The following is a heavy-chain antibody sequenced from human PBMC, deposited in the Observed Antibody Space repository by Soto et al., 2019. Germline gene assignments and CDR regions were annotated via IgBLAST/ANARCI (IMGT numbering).Heavy chain of an antibody. CDR1: GGTFSSYA. Sequence: QVQLVQSGAEVKKPGSSVKVSCMASGGTFSSYAISWVRQAPGQGLEWMGGIIPIFGTANYAQKFQGRVTITADKSTSTAYMELSSLRSEDTAVYYCASGITAGTTAYYYYGMDVWGQGTTVTVSS. V-gene: IGHV1-69*06. J-gene: IGHJ6*02. CDR3: ASGITAGTTAYYYYGMDV. CDR2: IIPIFGTA. D-gene: IGHD1-1*01.